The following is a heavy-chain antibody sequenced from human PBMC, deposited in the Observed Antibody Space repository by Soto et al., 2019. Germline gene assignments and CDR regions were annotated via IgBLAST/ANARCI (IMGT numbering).Heavy chain of an antibody. CDR1: GFTFNTYT. CDR3: ARDRDYAFDY. CDR2: ISPDGSM. D-gene: IGHD2-2*01. V-gene: IGHV3-48*02. J-gene: IGHJ4*02. Sequence: GGALRLSCAATGFTFNTYTMNWVRQAPGKGLEWISYISPDGSMYYADSVKSRFTISRDNARNSLYLQMNSLRDEDTAVYYCARDRDYAFDYWGQGTLVTVSS.